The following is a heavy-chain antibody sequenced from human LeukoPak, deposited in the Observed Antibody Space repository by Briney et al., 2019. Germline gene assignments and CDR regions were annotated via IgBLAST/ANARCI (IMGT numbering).Heavy chain of an antibody. D-gene: IGHD6-6*01. J-gene: IGHJ4*02. CDR1: GYTFTSYY. CDR2: INPSGGST. CDR3: ARILRTSIAARPFDY. V-gene: IGHV1-46*01. Sequence: ASVKVSCKASGYTFTSYYMHWVRQAPGQGLEWMGIINPSGGSTSYAQKFQGRVTMTRDTSTSTVYMELSSLRSEDTAVYYCARILRTSIAARPFDYWGQGTLVTVSS.